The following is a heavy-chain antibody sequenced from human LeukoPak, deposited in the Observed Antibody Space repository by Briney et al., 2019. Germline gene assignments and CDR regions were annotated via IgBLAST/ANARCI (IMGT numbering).Heavy chain of an antibody. Sequence: GGSLRLSCAPSRFIFSNYAMTWVAQARGRGVEWVSTMSADGRSTHYADSVRGRLTISRDNSKNMLYLQMNSLRAEDTALYYCAKDLGRDGDEIFDYWGQGTLVTVSS. D-gene: IGHD3-16*01. V-gene: IGHV3-23*01. CDR3: AKDLGRDGDEIFDY. CDR2: MSADGRST. CDR1: RFIFSNYA. J-gene: IGHJ4*02.